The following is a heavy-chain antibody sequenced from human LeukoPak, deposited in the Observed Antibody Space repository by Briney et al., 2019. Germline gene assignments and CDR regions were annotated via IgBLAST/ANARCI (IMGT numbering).Heavy chain of an antibody. CDR2: IYYSGST. D-gene: IGHD5-18*01. CDR3: ARRFVDTAMVDWFDP. J-gene: IGHJ5*02. V-gene: IGHV4-59*08. Sequence: KASETLSLTCTVSGGSISSYYWSWIRQPPGKGLEWIGYIYYSGSTNYNPSLKSRVTISVDTSKNQFSLKLSSVTAADTAVYYCARRFVDTAMVDWFDPWGQGTLVTVSS. CDR1: GGSISSYY.